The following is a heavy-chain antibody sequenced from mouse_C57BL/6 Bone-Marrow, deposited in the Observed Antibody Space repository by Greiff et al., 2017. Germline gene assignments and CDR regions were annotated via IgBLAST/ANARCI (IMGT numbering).Heavy chain of an antibody. CDR3: AREGYYGSSSVFDY. V-gene: IGHV4-1*02. J-gene: IGHJ2*01. CDR1: GFDFSRYW. CDR2: INPDSSTI. Sequence: EVQLVESGGGLVQPGGSLKLSCAASGFDFSRYWMSWVRQAPGKGLEWIGEINPDSSTINYTPSLKDKFIISRDNAKNTLYLQMSKVESENTALYYCAREGYYGSSSVFDYWGQGTTLTVSS. D-gene: IGHD1-1*01.